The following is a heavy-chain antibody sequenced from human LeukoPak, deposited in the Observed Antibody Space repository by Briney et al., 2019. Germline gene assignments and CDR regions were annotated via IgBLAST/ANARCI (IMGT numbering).Heavy chain of an antibody. CDR1: GFTFSDYY. D-gene: IGHD6-13*01. CDR2: ISSSGSTI. Sequence: PGGSLRLSCAASGFTFSDYYMSWIRQAPGKGLEWVSYISSSGSTIYYADSVKGRFTISRVNAKNSLYLQMNSLRAEDTAVYYCARDSRGYSSSWYVSWGQGTLVTVSS. J-gene: IGHJ4*02. CDR3: ARDSRGYSSSWYVS. V-gene: IGHV3-11*01.